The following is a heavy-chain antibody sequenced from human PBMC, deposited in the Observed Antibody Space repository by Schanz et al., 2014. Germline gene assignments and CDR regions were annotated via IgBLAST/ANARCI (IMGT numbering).Heavy chain of an antibody. CDR2: IWSDGTNE. Sequence: VHLLDSGGGLVQPGGSLRLSCAASGFTFSSYAMTWVRQAPGKGLEWVAVIWSDGTNEYYADSVKGRFTISGDSSKYTVYLQMNSLRADDTAVYYCAKGPYYYYYMDVWGNGTTVTVSS. J-gene: IGHJ6*03. CDR1: GFTFSSYA. CDR3: AKGPYYYYYMDV. V-gene: IGHV3-33*08.